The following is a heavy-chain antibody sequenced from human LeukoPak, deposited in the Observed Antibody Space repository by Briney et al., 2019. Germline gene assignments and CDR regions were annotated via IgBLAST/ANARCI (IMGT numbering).Heavy chain of an antibody. Sequence: PSETLSLTCAVSGGSFSAYYWTWIRQPPGKGLEWIGEINHSGSTNYNPSLGSRVTISVDTSNNQFSLRLGSVTAADTAVYHCARHCCSGPAKRVFDIWGQGTMVTVSS. D-gene: IGHD2-15*01. CDR1: GGSFSAYY. V-gene: IGHV4-34*01. CDR3: ARHCCSGPAKRVFDI. J-gene: IGHJ3*02. CDR2: INHSGST.